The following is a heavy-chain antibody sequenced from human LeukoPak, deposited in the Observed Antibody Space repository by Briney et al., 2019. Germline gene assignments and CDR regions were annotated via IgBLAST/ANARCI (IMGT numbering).Heavy chain of an antibody. CDR1: GGSFSRHA. D-gene: IGHD1-26*01. CDR2: IITLFGTT. V-gene: IGHV1-69*05. J-gene: IGHJ4*02. CDR3: ARGVIVAATHFDN. Sequence: SVKVSCKASGGSFSRHAISWVRQAPGQGLEWMGEIITLFGTTHYAQKFQGRVTITTDESTSTGYVELSSLRSEDTAVYYCARGVIVAATHFDNWGQGTLVTVSS.